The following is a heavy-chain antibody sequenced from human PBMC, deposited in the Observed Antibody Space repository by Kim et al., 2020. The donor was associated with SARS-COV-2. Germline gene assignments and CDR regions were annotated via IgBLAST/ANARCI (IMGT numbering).Heavy chain of an antibody. Sequence: ASVKVSCKASGYTFTSYDINWVRQATGQGLEWMGWMNPNSGNTGYAQKFQGRVTMTRNTSISTAHMELSSLRSEDTAVYYCASRPMPIAARSPLRLGYYYYGMDVWGQGTTVTVSS. CDR1: GYTFTSYD. D-gene: IGHD6-6*01. CDR2: MNPNSGNT. V-gene: IGHV1-8*01. CDR3: ASRPMPIAARSPLRLGYYYYGMDV. J-gene: IGHJ6*02.